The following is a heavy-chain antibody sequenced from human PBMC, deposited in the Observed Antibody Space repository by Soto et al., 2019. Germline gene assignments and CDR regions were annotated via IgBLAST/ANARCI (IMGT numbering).Heavy chain of an antibody. Sequence: QVQLQESGPGLVKPSETLSLTCSVSGGSISSYYWSWIRQPPGKGLEWIGYIYYSGSTNYNPSLKSRFTISVDTSMSQFPLKLSSVTAADTAVYYCARYGSGSSVWFDPWGQGTLVTVSS. V-gene: IGHV4-59*01. CDR3: ARYGSGSSVWFDP. D-gene: IGHD3-10*01. J-gene: IGHJ5*02. CDR1: GGSISSYY. CDR2: IYYSGST.